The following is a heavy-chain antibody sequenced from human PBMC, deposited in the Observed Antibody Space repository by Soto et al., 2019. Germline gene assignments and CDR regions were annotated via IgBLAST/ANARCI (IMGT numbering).Heavy chain of an antibody. V-gene: IGHV4-4*07. J-gene: IGHJ5*02. CDR3: VRDGTKTLRDWFDP. Sequence: SETLSLTCTVSGASISGFYWSWIRKSAGKGLEWIGRIYATGSTDYNPSLKSRVMMSVDTSKKQFSLKLRSVTAADTAVYYCVRDGTKTLRDWFDPWGQGISVTVSS. CDR1: GASISGFY. CDR2: IYATGST. D-gene: IGHD1-1*01.